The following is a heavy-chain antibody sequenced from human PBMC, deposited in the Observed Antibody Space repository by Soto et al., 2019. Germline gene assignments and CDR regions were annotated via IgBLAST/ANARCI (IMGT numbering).Heavy chain of an antibody. Sequence: QSQTLSLTCAISGDSVSSNSAAWNWIRQSPSRGLEWLGRTYYRSKWYNDYAVSVKSRITINPDTSKNQFSLQLNSVTPEDTAVYYCARIFYGSGSEHYYYYYMNVWGKGTTVTVSS. CDR2: TYYRSKWYN. J-gene: IGHJ6*03. CDR3: ARIFYGSGSEHYYYYYMNV. V-gene: IGHV6-1*01. CDR1: GDSVSSNSAA. D-gene: IGHD3-10*01.